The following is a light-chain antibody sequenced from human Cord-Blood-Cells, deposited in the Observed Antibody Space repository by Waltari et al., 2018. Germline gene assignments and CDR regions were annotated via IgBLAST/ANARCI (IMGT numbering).Light chain of an antibody. CDR2: EVS. CDR3: CSYAGSSTWV. CDR1: SSDVGSYNL. V-gene: IGLV2-23*02. Sequence: QSALTQPASVSGSPGQSITISCTGTSSDVGSYNLVSWYQQHPGKAPKRMIYEVSKRPSGVSNRCAGSESGNTASLTSSGLQAEDEADYYCCSYAGSSTWVFGGGTKLTVL. J-gene: IGLJ3*02.